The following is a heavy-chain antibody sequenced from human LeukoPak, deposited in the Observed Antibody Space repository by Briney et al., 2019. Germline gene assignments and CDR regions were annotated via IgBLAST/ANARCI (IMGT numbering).Heavy chain of an antibody. D-gene: IGHD6-13*01. CDR3: ARVLADSSSWYNYFDY. V-gene: IGHV1-2*04. Sequence: EASVKVSCKASGYTFNSSYMHWVRQAPGQGLEWMGWVNPNSGGTNYAQKFQGWVTMTRDTSISTAYMELSRLRPDDTAVYYCARVLADSSSWYNYFDYWGQGTLVIVSS. CDR2: VNPNSGGT. J-gene: IGHJ4*02. CDR1: GYTFNSSY.